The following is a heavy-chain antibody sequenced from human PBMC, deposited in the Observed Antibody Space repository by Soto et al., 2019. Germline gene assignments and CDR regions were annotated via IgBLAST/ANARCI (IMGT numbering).Heavy chain of an antibody. CDR2: INQNGSER. D-gene: IGHD3-9*01. CDR1: GFMFSSYW. V-gene: IGHV3-7*05. CDR3: ATDIRDF. J-gene: IGHJ4*02. Sequence: EVELVESGGGLVQPGGSLRLSCAATGFMFSSYWLTWVRQAPGQGLEWVANINQNGSERYYVDSVEGRFTISRDNATNSVFLQMENLRVDDTAMYYCATDIRDFWGQGTLVSVSS.